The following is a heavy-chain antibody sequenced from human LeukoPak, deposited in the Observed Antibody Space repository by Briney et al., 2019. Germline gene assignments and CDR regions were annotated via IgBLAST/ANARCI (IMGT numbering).Heavy chain of an antibody. CDR2: IKQDGSEK. Sequence: GGSLRLSCAASGYTFSSYWMSWVRQAPGKGLEWVANIKQDGSEKYYVGSVKGRFTISRDNAKNSLYLQMNSLRAEDTAVYYCAREKLGEHIVVADYWGQGTLVTVSS. CDR3: AREKLGEHIVVADY. D-gene: IGHD2-21*01. CDR1: GYTFSSYW. V-gene: IGHV3-7*01. J-gene: IGHJ4*02.